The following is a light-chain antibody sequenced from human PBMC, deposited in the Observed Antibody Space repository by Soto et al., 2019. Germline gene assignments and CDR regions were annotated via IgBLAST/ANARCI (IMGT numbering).Light chain of an antibody. CDR1: SGSVSTNYY. Sequence: QTVVTQEPSFSVSPGGTVTLTCGLSSGSVSTNYYPSWYQQTPGQAPRTLIYSTNTRSSGVPDRFSGSILGNKAALTITGAQAEDESDYYCVLYMAGGISVLGGGTKLSVL. CDR3: VLYMAGGISV. CDR2: STN. V-gene: IGLV8-61*01. J-gene: IGLJ3*02.